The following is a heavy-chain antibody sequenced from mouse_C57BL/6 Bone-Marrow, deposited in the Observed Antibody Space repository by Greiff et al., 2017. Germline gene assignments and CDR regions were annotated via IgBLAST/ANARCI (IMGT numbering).Heavy chain of an antibody. Sequence: VQLQQSGPELVKPGASVKLSCKASGYTFTSYAINWVKQRPGQGLEWIGWIYPRDGSTKYNEKFKGKATLTVDTSSSTAYMELHSLTSEDSAVYVCARVGGGGSSGDWYFDVWGTGTTVTVSS. CDR2: IYPRDGST. J-gene: IGHJ1*03. CDR3: ARVGGGGSSGDWYFDV. CDR1: GYTFTSYA. D-gene: IGHD1-1*01. V-gene: IGHV1-85*01.